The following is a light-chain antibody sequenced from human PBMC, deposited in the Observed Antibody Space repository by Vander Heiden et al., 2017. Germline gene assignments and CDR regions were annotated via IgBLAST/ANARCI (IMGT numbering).Light chain of an antibody. V-gene: IGLV4-69*01. CDR2: LNSDGSH. J-gene: IGLJ3*02. CDR3: QTWGTGNWV. CDR1: SGHSSYA. Sequence: QRVLTQSPSASASLGASVKLTCTLSSGHSSYAIAWHQQQPEKGPRYLMKLNSDGSHSKGDGIPDRFSGSSSGAERYLTISSLQSEDEADYYCQTWGTGNWVFGGGTKLTVL.